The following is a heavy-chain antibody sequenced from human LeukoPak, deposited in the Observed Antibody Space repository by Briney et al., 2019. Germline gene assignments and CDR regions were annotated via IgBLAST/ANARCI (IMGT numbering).Heavy chain of an antibody. Sequence: GSLRLSCAASGFTFSSYGMHWVRQAPGKGLEWVAGISYDGRSKEYVDSVKGRFTISRDNSKNTLYLQMNSLKAEDTAVYYCAKDRGYSHGFDYWGQGTLLTVSS. CDR3: AKDRGYSHGFDY. D-gene: IGHD5-18*01. J-gene: IGHJ4*02. V-gene: IGHV3-30*18. CDR1: GFTFSSYG. CDR2: ISYDGRSK.